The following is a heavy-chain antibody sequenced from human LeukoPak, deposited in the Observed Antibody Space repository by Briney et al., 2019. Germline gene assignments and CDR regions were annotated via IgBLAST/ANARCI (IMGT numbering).Heavy chain of an antibody. CDR2: INNDGTST. J-gene: IGHJ4*02. V-gene: IGHV3-74*01. CDR1: GFTFSSHW. D-gene: IGHD3-16*01. Sequence: GGSLRLSCAASGFTFSSHWMHWVRQASGKGLVWASHINNDGTSTSYADSVKGRFTISRDNAKNTVYLQMNSLRAEDTAVYYCARSSGGLDCWGQGTLVTVSS. CDR3: ARSSGGLDC.